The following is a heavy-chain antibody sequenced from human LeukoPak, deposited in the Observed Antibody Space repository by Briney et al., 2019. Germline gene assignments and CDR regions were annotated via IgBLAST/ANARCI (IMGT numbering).Heavy chain of an antibody. CDR1: GGSISNYY. V-gene: IGHV4-59*12. CDR3: ASRVYGAYYYYMDV. CDR2: IYYSGST. J-gene: IGHJ6*03. D-gene: IGHD2/OR15-2a*01. Sequence: SETLSLTCTVSGGSISNYYWSWIRQPPGKGLEWIGYIYYSGSTCYNPSLKSRVTISVDTSKNQFSLKLSSVTAADTAVYYCASRVYGAYYYYMDVWGKGTTVTVSS.